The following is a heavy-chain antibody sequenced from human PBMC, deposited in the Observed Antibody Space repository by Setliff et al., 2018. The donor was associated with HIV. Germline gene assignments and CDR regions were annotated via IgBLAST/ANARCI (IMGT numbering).Heavy chain of an antibody. CDR1: GGTFSNYA. D-gene: IGHD3-22*01. Sequence: SVKVSCKASGGTFSNYAITWVRKAPGQGLEWVGATVPLLNTTNYAPEFQGRVKITADNSTNIAYMALRSLRSEDTAVYYCVDSSGCYPRGGTYETGTTYYYYMDVWGKGTTVTVCS. CDR3: VDSSGCYPRGGTYETGTTYYYYMDV. J-gene: IGHJ6*03. CDR2: TVPLLNTT. V-gene: IGHV1-69*10.